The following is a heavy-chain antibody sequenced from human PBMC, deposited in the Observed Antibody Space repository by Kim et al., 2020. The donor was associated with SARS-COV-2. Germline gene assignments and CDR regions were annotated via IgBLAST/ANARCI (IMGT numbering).Heavy chain of an antibody. V-gene: IGHV3-23*01. Sequence: GSAYYAGSGKGRFTISRDNSKNTLYLQMNSLVPDDTAVYYCAKGVFDLWGRGTLVTVSS. CDR3: AKGVFDL. D-gene: IGHD3-16*01. CDR2: GSA. J-gene: IGHJ2*01.